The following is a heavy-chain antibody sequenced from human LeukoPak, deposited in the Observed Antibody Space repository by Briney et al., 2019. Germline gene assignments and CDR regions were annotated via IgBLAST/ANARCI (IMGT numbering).Heavy chain of an antibody. V-gene: IGHV3-9*01. CDR2: ISWNSGSI. Sequence: GGSLRLSCAASGFTFDDYAMRWVRQAPGKGLEWVAGISWNSGSIGYADSVKGRFTISRDNAKNSLYLQMNSLRAEDTALYYCAKDSNYDSSGNFDYWGRGTLVTVSS. D-gene: IGHD3-22*01. CDR1: GFTFDDYA. J-gene: IGHJ4*02. CDR3: AKDSNYDSSGNFDY.